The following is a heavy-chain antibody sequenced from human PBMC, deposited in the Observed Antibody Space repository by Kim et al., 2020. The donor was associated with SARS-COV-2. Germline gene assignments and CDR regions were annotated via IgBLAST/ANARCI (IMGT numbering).Heavy chain of an antibody. V-gene: IGHV4-4*07. CDR1: GGSISSYY. Sequence: SETLSLTCTVSGGSISSYYWSWIRQPAGKGLEWIGRIYTSGSTNYNPSLKSRVTMSVDTSKNHFSLKLSSVTAADTAVYYCARSQGDDYPNFTPFDYWGQGTLVTVSS. CDR3: ARSQGDDYPNFTPFDY. D-gene: IGHD4-4*01. CDR2: IYTSGST. J-gene: IGHJ4*02.